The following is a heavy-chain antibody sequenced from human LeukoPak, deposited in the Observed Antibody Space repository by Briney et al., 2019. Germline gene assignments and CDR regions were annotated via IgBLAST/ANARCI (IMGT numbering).Heavy chain of an antibody. D-gene: IGHD1-26*01. CDR2: IFYSGST. V-gene: IGHV4-59*12. CDR3: ARDLSGSHYYFDY. J-gene: IGHJ4*02. CDR1: GFTLSSYS. Sequence: KSGGSLRLSCAASGFTLSSYSMNWVRQPPGKGLEWIGNIFYSGSTYYSPSLKSRVTISLDTSRNQFSLKLSSVTAADTAVYYCARDLSGSHYYFDYWGQGTLVTVSS.